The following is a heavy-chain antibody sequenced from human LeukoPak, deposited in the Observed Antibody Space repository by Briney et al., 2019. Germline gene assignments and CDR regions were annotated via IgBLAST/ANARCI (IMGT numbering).Heavy chain of an antibody. V-gene: IGHV4-4*02. CDR2: IYHSGST. Sequence: PSGTLSLTCAVSGGPISSSNWWSWVRQPPGKGLEWIGEIYHSGSTNYNPSLKSRVTISVDKSKNQFSLKLSSVTAADTAVYYCARVSGSTYYYGSGSYRKYYFDYWGQGTLVTVSS. J-gene: IGHJ4*02. D-gene: IGHD3-10*01. CDR1: GGPISSSNW. CDR3: ARVSGSTYYYGSGSYRKYYFDY.